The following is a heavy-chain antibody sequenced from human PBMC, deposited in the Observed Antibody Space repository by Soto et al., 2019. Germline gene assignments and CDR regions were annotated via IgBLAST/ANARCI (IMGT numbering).Heavy chain of an antibody. D-gene: IGHD3-22*01. CDR3: ARDTKEYYYDSSRYYLGYYYCGKDV. CDR2: IDYTGST. CDR1: GGSVSGGNYY. V-gene: IGHV4-61*01. J-gene: IGHJ6*02. Sequence: QVQLQESGPGLVKPSETLSLTCTVSGGSVSGGNYYWSWFRQPPGKGLEWIGYIDYTGSTNYNPSPVSRVTLSEETTKNQFNLNLSSVTAADTAVYYCARDTKEYYYDSSRYYLGYYYCGKDVWGQGTTVTVSS.